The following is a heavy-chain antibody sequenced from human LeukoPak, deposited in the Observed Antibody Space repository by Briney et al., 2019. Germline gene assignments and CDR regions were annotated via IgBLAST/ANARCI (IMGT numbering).Heavy chain of an antibody. D-gene: IGHD2-15*01. J-gene: IGHJ4*02. CDR1: GYTFTSYY. CDR2: INPSGGST. V-gene: IGHV1-46*01. Sequence: GASVRVSCKASGYTFTSYYMHWVRQAPGQGLEWMGIINPSGGSTSYAQKFQGRVTMTRNTSINTAYMELSSLRSEDTAVYYCARVVGFCRGGTCPYYFDHWGQGTLVTVSS. CDR3: ARVVGFCRGGTCPYYFDH.